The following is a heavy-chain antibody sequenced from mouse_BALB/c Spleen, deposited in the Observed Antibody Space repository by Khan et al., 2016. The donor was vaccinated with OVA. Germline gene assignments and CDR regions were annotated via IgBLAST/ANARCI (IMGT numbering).Heavy chain of an antibody. Sequence: EVELVESGGGLVQPGGSLKLSCAASGFTFSNYAMSGVRQTPEKRLEWVASISSGGSTYYPDSVKGRFTISRDNARNILYLQMSSLRSEATAMYSCARDYWCAYWGQGTLVTVAA. CDR1: GFTFSNYA. CDR3: ARDYWCAY. V-gene: IGHV5-6-5*01. J-gene: IGHJ3*01. CDR2: ISSGGST.